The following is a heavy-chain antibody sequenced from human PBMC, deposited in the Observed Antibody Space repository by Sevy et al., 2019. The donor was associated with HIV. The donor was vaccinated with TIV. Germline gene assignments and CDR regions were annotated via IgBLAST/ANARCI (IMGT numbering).Heavy chain of an antibody. CDR3: ARDLFRSLGVVEEVVAALPDYYYGRDV. Sequence: GGSLRLSCAASGFTFSDYGMSWVRQAPGKGLQWISYINSRGTIIYYADSVKDRLTISRGKAKNPPVLQLNSLRAEDTAVYYCARDLFRSLGVVEEVVAALPDYYYGRDVWGQGTTVTVSS. CDR1: GFTFSDYG. CDR2: INSRGTII. J-gene: IGHJ6*02. D-gene: IGHD2-15*01. V-gene: IGHV3-48*01.